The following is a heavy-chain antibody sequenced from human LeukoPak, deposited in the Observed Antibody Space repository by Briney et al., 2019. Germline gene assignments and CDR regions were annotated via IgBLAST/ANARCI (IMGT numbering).Heavy chain of an antibody. CDR3: AGGAYHDYDEALPLDH. D-gene: IGHD3-16*01. CDR2: IYNSGST. Sequence: SETLSLTCNVSGDSISRSRHFWAWIRQSPGRGLEWIGYIYNSGSTYYNPSLKSRVTISVDTSKNQLSLSLSSVTAADTAVYYCAGGAYHDYDEALPLDHWGQGTLVTVSS. CDR1: GDSISRSRHF. V-gene: IGHV4-39*07. J-gene: IGHJ4*02.